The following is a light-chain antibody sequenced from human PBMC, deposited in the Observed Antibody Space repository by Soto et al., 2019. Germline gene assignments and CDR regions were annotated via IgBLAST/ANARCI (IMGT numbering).Light chain of an antibody. CDR3: QHTYSSPPT. J-gene: IGKJ1*01. Sequence: DIQMTQSPSSLSASVGDRVTIACRASQSIGTRLNGYQQRPGKAPILLIYGASILQLGVPSRFSGSGSGADFTLAISTLQPEDFSPYYRQHTYSSPPTFVQGTKVE. CDR2: GAS. V-gene: IGKV1-39*01. CDR1: QSIGTR.